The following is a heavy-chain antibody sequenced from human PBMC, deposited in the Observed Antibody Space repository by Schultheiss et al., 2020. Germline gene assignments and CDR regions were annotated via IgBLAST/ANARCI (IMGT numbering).Heavy chain of an antibody. V-gene: IGHV3-30*18. D-gene: IGHD3-16*01. CDR2: ILYDGSTK. CDR1: GFTFSSSG. J-gene: IGHJ4*02. CDR3: AKVTSEGAPLDY. Sequence: GGSLRLSCAASGFTFSSSGMHWVRQAPGKGLEWVAFILYDGSTKYHVDSVRGRFTISRDNSKNTLYLQMNSLRPEDTAVYYCAKVTSEGAPLDYWGQGTLVTVSS.